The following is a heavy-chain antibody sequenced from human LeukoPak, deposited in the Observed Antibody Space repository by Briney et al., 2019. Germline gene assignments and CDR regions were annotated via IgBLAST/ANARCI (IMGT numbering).Heavy chain of an antibody. Sequence: GASVKVSCKASGYTFTGYDINWVRQATGQGLEWMGWMNPKSGNTGYPQKFQGRVTMTRNTSISTAYMELSSLRSDDTAVYYCARALTYYYGSGPDYWGQGTLVTVSS. CDR1: GYTFTGYD. CDR3: ARALTYYYGSGPDY. J-gene: IGHJ4*02. D-gene: IGHD3-10*01. CDR2: MNPKSGNT. V-gene: IGHV1-8*01.